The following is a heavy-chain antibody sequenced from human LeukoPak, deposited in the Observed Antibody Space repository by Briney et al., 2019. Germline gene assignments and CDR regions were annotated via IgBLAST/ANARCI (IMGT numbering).Heavy chain of an antibody. CDR2: IYHSGST. J-gene: IGHJ6*03. CDR3: ARDAINGSGNNYMDV. V-gene: IGHV4-38-2*02. Sequence: SETLSLTCAVSGYSISSGYYWGWIRQPPGKGLEWIGSIYHSGSTYYNPSLKSRVTISVDTSKNQFSLKLSSVTAADTAVYYCARDAINGSGNNYMDVWGKGTTVTVSS. D-gene: IGHD3-10*01. CDR1: GYSISSGYY.